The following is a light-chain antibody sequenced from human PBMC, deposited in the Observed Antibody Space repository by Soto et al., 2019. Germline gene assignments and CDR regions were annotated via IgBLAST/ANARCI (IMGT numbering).Light chain of an antibody. CDR1: SSDVGAYNS. J-gene: IGLJ1*01. CDR3: SSYAGSNSVYV. CDR2: QVN. V-gene: IGLV2-8*01. Sequence: QSALTQPPSASGSPGQSVAISCAGTSSDVGAYNSVSWYQQHPGKAPKLMIYQVNKRPSGVADRFSGSKSGNTASLTVSGLQAEDEADYYCSSYAGSNSVYVFGTGTKLTVL.